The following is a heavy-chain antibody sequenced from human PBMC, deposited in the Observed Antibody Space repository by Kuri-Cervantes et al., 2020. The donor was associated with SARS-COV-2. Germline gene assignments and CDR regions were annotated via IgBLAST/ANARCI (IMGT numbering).Heavy chain of an antibody. J-gene: IGHJ5*02. Sequence: GGSLRLSCAASGFTFSNYAMNWVRQAPGKGLEWVSTISGSGSSTYYADSVKGRFTISRDNAKNSLYLQMNSLRAEDTAVYYCAREVTIFGAVSRGFDPWGQETLVTVSS. CDR2: ISGSGSST. CDR3: AREVTIFGAVSRGFDP. CDR1: GFTFSNYA. D-gene: IGHD3-3*01. V-gene: IGHV3-23*01.